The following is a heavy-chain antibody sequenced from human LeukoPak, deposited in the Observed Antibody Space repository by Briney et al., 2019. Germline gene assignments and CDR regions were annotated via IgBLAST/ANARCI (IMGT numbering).Heavy chain of an antibody. CDR3: AKSAGAAVTDYFDY. V-gene: IGHV3-23*01. Sequence: GGSLRLSCEASGFTFSAYAMTWVRQAPGKGLEWVSGISGSGDNTNYADSVKGRFTISRDNSKNTVYVQMNSLRTEDTAVYFCAKSAGAAVTDYFDYWGQGALVTVSS. CDR2: ISGSGDNT. J-gene: IGHJ4*02. D-gene: IGHD6-13*01. CDR1: GFTFSAYA.